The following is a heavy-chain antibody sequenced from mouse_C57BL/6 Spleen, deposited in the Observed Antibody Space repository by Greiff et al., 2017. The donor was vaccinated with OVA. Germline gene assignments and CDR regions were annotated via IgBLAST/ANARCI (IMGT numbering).Heavy chain of an antibody. Sequence: VQLQQPGAELVKPGASVKMSCKASGYTFTSYWITWVKQRPGQGLEWIGDIYPGSGSTNYNEKFKSKATLTVDTSSSTAYMQLSSLTSEDSAVYYCARGRDYSNYVWFAYWGQGTLVTVSA. D-gene: IGHD2-5*01. CDR1: GYTFTSYW. J-gene: IGHJ3*01. V-gene: IGHV1-55*01. CDR3: ARGRDYSNYVWFAY. CDR2: IYPGSGST.